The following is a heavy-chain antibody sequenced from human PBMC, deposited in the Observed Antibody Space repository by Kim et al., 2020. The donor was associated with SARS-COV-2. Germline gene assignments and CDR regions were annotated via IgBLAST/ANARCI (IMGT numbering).Heavy chain of an antibody. CDR3: ARVYYDSSGYSLPFDY. CDR1: GGTFSSYA. CDR2: IIPIFGTA. V-gene: IGHV1-69*13. J-gene: IGHJ4*02. Sequence: SVKVSCKASGGTFSSYAISWVRQAPGQGLEWMGGIIPIFGTANYARKFQGRVTITADESTSTAYMELSSLRSEDTAVYYCARVYYDSSGYSLPFDYWGQGTLVTVSS. D-gene: IGHD3-22*01.